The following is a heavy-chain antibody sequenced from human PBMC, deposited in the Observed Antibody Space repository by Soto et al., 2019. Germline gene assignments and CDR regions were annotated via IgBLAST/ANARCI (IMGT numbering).Heavy chain of an antibody. J-gene: IGHJ3*02. D-gene: IGHD2-15*01. V-gene: IGHV3-23*01. CDR2: ISGSGGST. Sequence: GGSLRLSCAASGFTFSTYAMSWVRQAPGKGLEWVSAISGSGGSTYYADSLKGRFTISRDNSKNTLYLQMNSLRAEDTAVYYCAKDRDIVVLVSADNAFDIWGQGTMVTVSS. CDR3: AKDRDIVVLVSADNAFDI. CDR1: GFTFSTYA.